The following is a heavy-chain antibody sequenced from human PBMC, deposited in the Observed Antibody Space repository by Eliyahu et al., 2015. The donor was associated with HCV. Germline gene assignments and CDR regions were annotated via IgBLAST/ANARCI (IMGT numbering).Heavy chain of an antibody. CDR1: GFSLSDPRMG. CDR2: IFSNDEK. D-gene: IGHD5-18*01. Sequence: QVTLKESGPVLVKPTETLTLTCTVSGFSLSDPRMGLSWIRQPPGKALEWLALIFSNDEKSYNILLRTRLTISKDTSKNQVVLTMTNVDPVDTATYYCVRLRVDNYGAFDSWGQGSLVTVSS. J-gene: IGHJ4*02. V-gene: IGHV2-26*01. CDR3: VRLRVDNYGAFDS.